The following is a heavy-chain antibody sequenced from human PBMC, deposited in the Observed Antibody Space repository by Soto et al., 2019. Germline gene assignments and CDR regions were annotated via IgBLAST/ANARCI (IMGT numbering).Heavy chain of an antibody. V-gene: IGHV4-4*07. CDR1: DGSINGYY. CDR2: IYTSGTT. CDR3: ARDTVGISSPGVY. Sequence: QVQLQESGPGLVKPSETLSLTCTVSDGSINGYYWTWIRQPAGKGLDWIGRIYTSGTTSYNPSLKSRVTMSLDTSKNHCSLRLTSVTAADTAMYYCARDTVGISSPGVYWGRGTLVTVSS. J-gene: IGHJ4*02. D-gene: IGHD4-17*01.